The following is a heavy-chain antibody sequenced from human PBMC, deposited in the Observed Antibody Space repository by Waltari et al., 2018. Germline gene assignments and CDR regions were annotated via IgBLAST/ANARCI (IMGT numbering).Heavy chain of an antibody. Sequence: EVQLLESGGGLVQPGGSLRLSCAASGFTFSSYAMSWVRPAPGKGLEWVSAISGSGGSTYYADSVKGRFTISRDNSKNTLYLQMNSLRAEDTAVYYCAKDPIVVVITDGMDVWGQGTTVTVSS. CDR3: AKDPIVVVITDGMDV. V-gene: IGHV3-23*01. CDR1: GFTFSSYA. J-gene: IGHJ6*02. D-gene: IGHD2-21*01. CDR2: ISGSGGST.